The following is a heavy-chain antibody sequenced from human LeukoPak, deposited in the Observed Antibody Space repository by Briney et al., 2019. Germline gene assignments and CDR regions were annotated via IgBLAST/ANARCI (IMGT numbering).Heavy chain of an antibody. CDR1: GFTFSDYY. V-gene: IGHV3-11*01. D-gene: IGHD3-9*01. J-gene: IGHJ4*02. CDR2: ISSSGSTI. Sequence: GGSLRLSCAASGFTFSDYYMSWIRQAPGKGLEWVSYISSSGSTIYYADSVKGRFTISRDNAKNSLYLQMNSLRAEDTAVYYCARDLYPLVADWSHPYRYYFDYWGQGTLVTVSS. CDR3: ARDLYPLVADWSHPYRYYFDY.